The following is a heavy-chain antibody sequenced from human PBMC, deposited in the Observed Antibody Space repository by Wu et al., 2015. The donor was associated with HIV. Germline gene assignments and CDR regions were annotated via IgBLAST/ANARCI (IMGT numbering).Heavy chain of an antibody. CDR3: ACNGNFSNFDF. D-gene: IGHD1-7*01. Sequence: QVQLEQSGAEVKKPGSSVTVSCRASGGTFSNYAVNWVRQAPGHGLEWMGRLIPFLGTPTYAQRFQGKVTFTADESTNTAYMELSSLKFEDTAMYFCACNGNFSNFDFWGQGTLVIVSS. CDR2: LIPFLGTP. CDR1: GGTFSNYA. V-gene: IGHV1-69*11. J-gene: IGHJ4*02.